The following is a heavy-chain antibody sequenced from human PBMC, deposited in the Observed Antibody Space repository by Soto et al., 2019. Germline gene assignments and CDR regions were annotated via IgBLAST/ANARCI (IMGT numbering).Heavy chain of an antibody. CDR3: ERHGGLVVVPAAIGY. CDR2: IYYSGST. V-gene: IGHV4-39*01. Sequence: SETLSLTCTVSGGSISSSSYYWGWIRQPPGKGLEWIGSIYYSGSTYYNPSLKSRVTISVDTSKNQFSLKLSSVNAAATAVYSCERHGGLVVVPAAIGYWGQGTLVTVSS. CDR1: GGSISSSSYY. J-gene: IGHJ4*02. D-gene: IGHD2-2*01.